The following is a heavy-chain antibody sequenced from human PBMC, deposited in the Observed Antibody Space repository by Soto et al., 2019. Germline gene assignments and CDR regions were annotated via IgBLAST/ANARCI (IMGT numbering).Heavy chain of an antibody. Sequence: QVQLVQSGAEMKQPGASVKVSCKTSGYAFSGYRLSWVRQGPGQGLEWMGWISGYIGNTDYAQKFQGRVTMTTDTSTSTAYMVLRSLRSDDTAVYYCARDLGPPNWFDSWGQGTLVTVSS. CDR2: ISGYIGNT. J-gene: IGHJ5*01. V-gene: IGHV1-18*01. D-gene: IGHD2-8*01. CDR1: GYAFSGYR. CDR3: ARDLGPPNWFDS.